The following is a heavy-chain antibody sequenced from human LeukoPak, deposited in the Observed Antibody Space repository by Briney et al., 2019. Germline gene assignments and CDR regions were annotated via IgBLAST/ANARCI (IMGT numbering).Heavy chain of an antibody. CDR3: AKDGDFYGYYYYMDV. CDR2: ISPNSGGS. Sequence: GSVKVSCKASGYTFTGYYMHWVRQAPGQGLEWMGWISPNSGGSNYAQKFQGRVTMTRDTSISTAYMELSRLRSDDTAVYYCAKDGDFYGYYYYMDVWGKGTTVTVSS. D-gene: IGHD2-21*02. CDR1: GYTFTGYY. V-gene: IGHV1-2*02. J-gene: IGHJ6*03.